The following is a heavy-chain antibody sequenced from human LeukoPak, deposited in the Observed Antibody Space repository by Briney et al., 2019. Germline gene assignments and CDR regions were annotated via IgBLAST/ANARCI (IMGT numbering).Heavy chain of an antibody. J-gene: IGHJ4*02. V-gene: IGHV3-48*01. CDR1: GFTFSSYS. Sequence: GGSLRLSCAAPGFTFSSYSMNWVRQAPGKGLEWVSYISSSSSTIYYADSVKGRFTISRDNAKNSLYLQMNSLRAEDTAVYYCARDTPVTLRGGFDYWGQGTLVTVSS. D-gene: IGHD4-11*01. CDR2: ISSSSSTI. CDR3: ARDTPVTLRGGFDY.